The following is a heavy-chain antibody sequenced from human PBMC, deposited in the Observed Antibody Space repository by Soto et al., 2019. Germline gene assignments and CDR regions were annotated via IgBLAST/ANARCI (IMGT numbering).Heavy chain of an antibody. J-gene: IGHJ5*02. CDR1: GFSLSNARMG. Sequence: QVTLKESGPVLVKPTETLTLTCTVSGFSLSNARMGVSWISQPPGKALEWLAHIFSNDEKSYSTSLKSRLTISKETSKSQVVLTMTNIDPVDTATYYCARIVGDIVVVVATPYNWFDPWGQGTLVTVSS. D-gene: IGHD2-15*01. CDR3: ARIVGDIVVVVATPYNWFDP. CDR2: IFSNDEK. V-gene: IGHV2-26*01.